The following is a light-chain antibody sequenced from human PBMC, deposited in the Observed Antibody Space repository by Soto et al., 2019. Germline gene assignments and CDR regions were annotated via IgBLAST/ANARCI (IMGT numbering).Light chain of an antibody. Sequence: QSVLTQPASVSGSPGQSITVSCTGTSSDVGAYNYVSWYQQHPGKAPKLMIYEVANRPSGVSNRFSGSKSGNTASLTISGLQAEDEADYYCSSYAISSTLYVFGTGTKVTVL. V-gene: IGLV2-14*01. CDR1: SSDVGAYNY. J-gene: IGLJ1*01. CDR3: SSYAISSTLYV. CDR2: EVA.